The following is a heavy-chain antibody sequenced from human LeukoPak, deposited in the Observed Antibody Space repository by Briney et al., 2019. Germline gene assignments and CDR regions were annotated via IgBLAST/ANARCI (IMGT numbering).Heavy chain of an antibody. CDR1: GFTFSDYY. D-gene: IGHD1-7*01. CDR3: ARNWNSAFD. Sequence: GGSLRLSCAASGFTFSDYYMSWIRQAPGKGPEWVSYISSSGSTRHYADSVKGRFTTSRDSAKKSLYLQMNSLGAEDTAVYYCARNWNSAFDWGQGTLVTVSS. J-gene: IGHJ4*02. V-gene: IGHV3-11*04. CDR2: ISSSGSTR.